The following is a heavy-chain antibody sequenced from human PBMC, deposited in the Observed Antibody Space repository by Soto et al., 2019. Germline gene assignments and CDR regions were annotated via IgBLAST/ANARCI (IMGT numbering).Heavy chain of an antibody. J-gene: IGHJ3*02. V-gene: IGHV4-59*08. Sequence: SETLSLTCTVSGGSISSYFWSWIRQPPGKGLEWIGEIYKSGSTDYNPSLRSRFTISADTSKNQFSLRLSSVTAADTAVYYCARRSGSWYAFDIWGQGTMVTVSS. CDR2: IYKSGST. CDR1: GGSISSYF. CDR3: ARRSGSWYAFDI. D-gene: IGHD6-13*01.